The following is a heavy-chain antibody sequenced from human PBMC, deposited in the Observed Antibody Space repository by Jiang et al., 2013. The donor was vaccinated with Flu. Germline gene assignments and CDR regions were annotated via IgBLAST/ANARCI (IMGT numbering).Heavy chain of an antibody. J-gene: IGHJ6*04. CDR1: GGSISSYY. V-gene: IGHV4-59*01. CDR3: ARDPGSWYPNYYYYYGMDV. CDR2: IYYSGST. Sequence: GSGLVKPSETLSLTCTVSGGSISSYYWSWIRQPPGKGLEWIGYIYYSGSTNYNPSLKSRVTISVDTSKNQFSLKLSSVTAADTAVYYCARDPGSWYPNYYYYYGMDVWGK. D-gene: IGHD6-13*01.